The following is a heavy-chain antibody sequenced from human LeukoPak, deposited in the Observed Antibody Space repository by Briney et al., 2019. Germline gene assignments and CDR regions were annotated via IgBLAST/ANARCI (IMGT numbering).Heavy chain of an antibody. D-gene: IGHD3-22*01. CDR2: ISSSSSTI. CDR3: ARDSSGYPSGY. CDR1: GFTFSSYS. J-gene: IGHJ4*02. Sequence: GGSLRLSCAASGFTFSSYSMNWVRQAPGKGLEWVSYISSSSSTIYYADSVKGRFTISRDNAKNSLYLQMNSLRAEDTAVYYCARDSSGYPSGYWGQGTLVTVSS. V-gene: IGHV3-48*01.